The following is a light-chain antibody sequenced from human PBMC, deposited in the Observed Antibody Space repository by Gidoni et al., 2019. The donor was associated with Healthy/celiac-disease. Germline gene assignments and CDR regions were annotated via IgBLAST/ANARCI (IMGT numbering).Light chain of an antibody. CDR3: QQSYSTPRT. V-gene: IGKV1-39*01. CDR2: PAS. CDR1: QSISSY. Sequence: DIQMTQSPSSLSASVGDRVTITCRASQSISSYLNWYQQKPGKAPKLLIYPASSLQSGVPARFSGSGSGTDFTLTISSLQPEDFATYYCQQSYSTPRTFGQGTKLEIK. J-gene: IGKJ2*01.